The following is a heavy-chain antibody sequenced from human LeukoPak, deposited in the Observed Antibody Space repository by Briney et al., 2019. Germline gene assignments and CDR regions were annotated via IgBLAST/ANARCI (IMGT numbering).Heavy chain of an antibody. J-gene: IGHJ3*02. V-gene: IGHV4-30-2*01. Sequence: SETLSLTCAVSGDSISSGGYSWSWIRQPPGKGLEWIGYIYYTGSTYYNPSLRGRVTISVDRSKNQFSLKLSSMTAADTAVYYCARGGDMADAFDIWGQGTMVTVSS. CDR1: GDSISSGGYS. D-gene: IGHD2-15*01. CDR3: ARGGDMADAFDI. CDR2: IYYTGST.